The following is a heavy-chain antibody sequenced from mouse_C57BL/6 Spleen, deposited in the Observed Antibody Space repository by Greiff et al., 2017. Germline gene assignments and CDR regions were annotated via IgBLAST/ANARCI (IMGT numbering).Heavy chain of an antibody. CDR1: GYTFTDYE. CDR3: TRWGGYYDPWFAY. V-gene: IGHV1-15*01. D-gene: IGHD2-3*01. J-gene: IGHJ3*01. CDR2: IDPETGGT. Sequence: VQLQQSGAELVRPGASVTLSCKASGYTFTDYEMHWVKQTPVHGLEWIGAIDPETGGTAYNQKFKGKAILTADKSSSTAYMELRSLTSEDSAVYYCTRWGGYYDPWFAYWGQGTLVTVSA.